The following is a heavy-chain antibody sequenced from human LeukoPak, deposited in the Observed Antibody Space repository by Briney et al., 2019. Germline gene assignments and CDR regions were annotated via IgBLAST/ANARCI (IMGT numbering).Heavy chain of an antibody. CDR2: INPAGGST. D-gene: IGHD4-17*01. CDR1: GCSFTNYY. V-gene: IGHV1-46*01. Sequence: GASVTVSCKASGCSFTNYYIHWVRQAPGQGLEWMGIINPAGGSTGYAQKFQGRVTMTRDTSTSTVYMELSSLRSEDTAVYYCVSYNGDLTGCFDYWGQGTLVTVSS. J-gene: IGHJ4*02. CDR3: VSYNGDLTGCFDY.